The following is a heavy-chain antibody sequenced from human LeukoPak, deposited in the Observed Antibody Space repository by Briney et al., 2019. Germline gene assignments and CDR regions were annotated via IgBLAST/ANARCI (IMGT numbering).Heavy chain of an antibody. Sequence: GGSLRLSCAASGFTFSSYSMNWVRQAPGKGLEWVSSISSSSSYIYYADSVKGRFTISRDNAKNSLYLQMNSLRAEDTAVYYCAPLVESSGYYPDYFDYWGQGTLVTVSS. J-gene: IGHJ4*02. CDR1: GFTFSSYS. D-gene: IGHD3-22*01. V-gene: IGHV3-21*01. CDR3: APLVESSGYYPDYFDY. CDR2: ISSSSSYI.